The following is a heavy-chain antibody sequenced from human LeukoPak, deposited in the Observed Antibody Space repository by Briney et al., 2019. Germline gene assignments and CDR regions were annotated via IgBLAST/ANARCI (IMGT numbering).Heavy chain of an antibody. V-gene: IGHV3-7*01. CDR3: ARLGEDGDFWGYYFDY. CDR1: GFTFSSYW. Sequence: PGGSLRLSCAASGFTFSSYWMSWVRQAPGKGLEWVANIKQDGSEKYYVDSVKGRFTISRDNAKNSLYLQMNSLRAEDTAVYYCARLGEDGDFWGYYFDYWGQGTLVTVSS. D-gene: IGHD3-16*01. CDR2: IKQDGSEK. J-gene: IGHJ4*02.